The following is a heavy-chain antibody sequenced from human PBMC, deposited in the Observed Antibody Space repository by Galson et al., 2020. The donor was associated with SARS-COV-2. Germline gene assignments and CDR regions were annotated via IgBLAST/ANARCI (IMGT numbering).Heavy chain of an antibody. V-gene: IGHV3-30-3*01. CDR2: ISHDGSNR. Sequence: TGGTLRLSCAASGFTFSSYTMHCVRQAPGKGLEWVAVISHDGSNRYYADSVKGRFTISRDNSQNTLFLQMNSLRVEDTAVFYCARGPRFGELLSPFDSWGQGTLVTVSS. CDR3: ARGPRFGELLSPFDS. CDR1: GFTFSSYT. J-gene: IGHJ4*02. D-gene: IGHD3-10*01.